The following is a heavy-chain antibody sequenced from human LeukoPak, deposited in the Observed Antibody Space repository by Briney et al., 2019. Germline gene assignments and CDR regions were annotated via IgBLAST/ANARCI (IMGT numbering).Heavy chain of an antibody. J-gene: IGHJ4*02. D-gene: IGHD2-2*01. CDR1: GGSFSGYY. CDR3: ASLGYCSSTSCYALDY. V-gene: IGHV4-34*01. Sequence: SETLSLTCAVYGGSFSGYYWSLIRQPPGKGLEWIGEINHSGSTNYNPSLKSRVTISVDTSKNQFSLKLSSVTAADTAVYYCASLGYCSSTSCYALDYWGQGTLVTVSS. CDR2: INHSGST.